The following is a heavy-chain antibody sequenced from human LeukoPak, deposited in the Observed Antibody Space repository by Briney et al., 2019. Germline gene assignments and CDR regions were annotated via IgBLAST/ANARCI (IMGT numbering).Heavy chain of an antibody. CDR2: IYPGDSDT. D-gene: IGHD3-22*01. J-gene: IGHJ4*02. CDR3: ARTRGRLLQPQPYYFDS. CDR1: GYSFSTYW. Sequence: GESLKISCQGSGYSFSTYWIAWVRQMPGKGLEWMGIIYPGDSDTRYSPSFRGQVTISADKSIRTAYLQWSSLQASDTAMYYCARTRGRLLQPQPYYFDSLGQGTVVTVSS. V-gene: IGHV5-51*01.